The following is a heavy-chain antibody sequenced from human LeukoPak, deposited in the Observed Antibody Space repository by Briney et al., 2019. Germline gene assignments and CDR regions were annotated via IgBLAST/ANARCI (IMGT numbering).Heavy chain of an antibody. CDR2: SRSKANSHAT. Sequence: GGSLRLSCAASGFTFSGSAMHWVRQAYGKGLEWVGRSRSKANSHATAYAASVKGRFTISRDDSKNMAYLQMNSLKTEDTAVYYCARPGPNGDYYPRFDYWGQGTLVTVSS. D-gene: IGHD4-17*01. CDR3: ARPGPNGDYYPRFDY. CDR1: GFTFSGSA. J-gene: IGHJ4*02. V-gene: IGHV3-73*01.